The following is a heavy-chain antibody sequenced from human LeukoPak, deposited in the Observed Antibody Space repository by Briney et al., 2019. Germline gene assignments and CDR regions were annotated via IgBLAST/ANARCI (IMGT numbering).Heavy chain of an antibody. CDR2: ISSSSSYI. CDR1: GFTFSSYS. Sequence: GGSLRLSCAASGFTFSSYSMNWVRQAPGKGLEWVSSISSSSSYIYYADSVKGRFTISRDNAKNSLYLQMNSLRAEDTAVYYCAREKSIAAAPRGYFDYWGQGTLVTVSS. CDR3: AREKSIAAAPRGYFDY. J-gene: IGHJ4*02. D-gene: IGHD6-13*01. V-gene: IGHV3-21*01.